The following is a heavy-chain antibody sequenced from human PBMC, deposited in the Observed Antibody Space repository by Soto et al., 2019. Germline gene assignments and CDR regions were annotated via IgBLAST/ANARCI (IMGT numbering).Heavy chain of an antibody. Sequence: QITLKESGPALVKPTQTLTLTCTISGFSLNTSGVGVGWIRQPPGKALEWLALIYWSDEKRYSPSLKTRLTITKDTCKNQVVLTMTNMDPVDTATYYCARRPPYTNYLDYWGQGTLVTVSS. J-gene: IGHJ4*02. CDR3: ARRPPYTNYLDY. CDR1: GFSLNTSGVG. V-gene: IGHV2-5*01. CDR2: IYWSDEK. D-gene: IGHD4-4*01.